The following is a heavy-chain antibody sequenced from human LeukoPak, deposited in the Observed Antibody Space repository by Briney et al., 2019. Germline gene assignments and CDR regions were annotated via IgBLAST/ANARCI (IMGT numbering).Heavy chain of an antibody. V-gene: IGHV3-7*01. J-gene: IGHJ4*02. Sequence: GGSLILSCAASGFTFSSYWMSWVRQAPGKGLEWVANIKQDGSEKYYVDSVKRRFTISRDNAKNSLYLQMNSLRAEDTAVYYCARGFRIAAAGRYWGQGTLVTVSS. CDR1: GFTFSSYW. CDR2: IKQDGSEK. D-gene: IGHD6-13*01. CDR3: ARGFRIAAAGRY.